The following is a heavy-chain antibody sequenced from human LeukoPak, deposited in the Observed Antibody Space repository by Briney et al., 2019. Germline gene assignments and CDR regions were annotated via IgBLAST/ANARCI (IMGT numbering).Heavy chain of an antibody. CDR2: IWYDGSNK. Sequence: PGGSLRLSCAASGFTFSSYGMHWVRQAPGKGLEWVAVIWYDGSNKYYADSVKGRFTISRDNSKNTLYLQMNSLRAEATAVYYCARTFKDYYYYMYVWGKGTTVNVSS. CDR1: GFTFSSYG. D-gene: IGHD3-16*01. V-gene: IGHV3-33*01. CDR3: ARTFKDYYYYMYV. J-gene: IGHJ6*03.